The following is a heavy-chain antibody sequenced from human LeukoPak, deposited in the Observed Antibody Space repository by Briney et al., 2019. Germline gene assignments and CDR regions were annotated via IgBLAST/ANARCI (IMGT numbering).Heavy chain of an antibody. D-gene: IGHD2-21*01. V-gene: IGHV1-18*01. Sequence: ASVKVSCKASGYTFTRYGISWVRQAPGQGLEWMGWISAYNGNTNYAQKLQGRVTMTTDTSTSTAYMELRSLRSDDTAVYYCAISKVKFDAFDIWGQGTMVTVSS. CDR3: AISKVKFDAFDI. CDR1: GYTFTRYG. CDR2: ISAYNGNT. J-gene: IGHJ3*02.